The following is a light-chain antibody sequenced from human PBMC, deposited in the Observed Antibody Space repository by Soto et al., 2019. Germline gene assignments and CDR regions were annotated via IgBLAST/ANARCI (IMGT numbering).Light chain of an antibody. CDR1: SSDVGGYNY. Sequence: QSALTQPASVSGSAGQSITISCTGTSSDVGGYNYVSWYQQHPGKAPKLMIYDVSNRPSGVSNRFSGSKSGNTASLTISGLQAEDEADYCCSSYTSSTTLYVFGTGTKLTVL. J-gene: IGLJ1*01. CDR3: SSYTSSTTLYV. V-gene: IGLV2-14*01. CDR2: DVS.